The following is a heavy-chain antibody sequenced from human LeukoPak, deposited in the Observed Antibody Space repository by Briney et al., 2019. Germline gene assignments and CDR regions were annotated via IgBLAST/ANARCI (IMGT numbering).Heavy chain of an antibody. J-gene: IGHJ6*02. CDR2: IIPIFGTA. CDR3: ARSHTHFYDSSGYYPGYYYYYGMDV. V-gene: IGHV1-69*13. CDR1: GYTFTSYD. D-gene: IGHD3-22*01. Sequence: SVKVSCKASGYTFTSYDINWVRQATGQGLEWMGGIIPIFGTANYAQKFQGRVTITADESTSTAYMELSSLRSEDTAVYYCARSHTHFYDSSGYYPGYYYYYGMDVWGQGTTVTVSS.